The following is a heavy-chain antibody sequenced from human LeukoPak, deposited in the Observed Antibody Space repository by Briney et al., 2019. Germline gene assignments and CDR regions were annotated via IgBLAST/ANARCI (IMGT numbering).Heavy chain of an antibody. V-gene: IGHV4-34*01. Sequence: SETLSLSCAVYGGSFSGYYWSWIRQPPGKGLEWIGEINHSGSTNYNPSRKSRVTISVDTSKNQFSLKLSSVTAADTAVYYCARRAYYDFWSGLYNWFDPWGQGTLVTVSS. CDR3: ARRAYYDFWSGLYNWFDP. CDR2: INHSGST. CDR1: GGSFSGYY. D-gene: IGHD3-3*01. J-gene: IGHJ5*02.